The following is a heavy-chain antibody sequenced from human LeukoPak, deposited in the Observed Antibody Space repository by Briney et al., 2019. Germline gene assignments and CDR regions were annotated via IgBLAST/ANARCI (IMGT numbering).Heavy chain of an antibody. CDR3: ARDGEQLVRFDY. V-gene: IGHV3-21*01. CDR2: ISSSSGYI. CDR1: GFTFSSYS. D-gene: IGHD6-6*01. J-gene: IGHJ4*02. Sequence: GGSLRLSCAASGFTFSSYSMNWVRQAPGKGLEWVSSISSSSGYIYYADSVKGRFTISRDNAKNSLYLQMNSLRAEDTAVYYCARDGEQLVRFDYWGQGTLVTVSS.